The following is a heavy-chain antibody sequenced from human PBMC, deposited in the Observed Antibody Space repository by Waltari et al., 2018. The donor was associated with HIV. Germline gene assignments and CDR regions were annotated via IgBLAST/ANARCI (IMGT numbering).Heavy chain of an antibody. CDR3: ARGPESGAFDY. D-gene: IGHD2-15*01. CDR1: GITFGGSY. V-gene: IGHV3-30*03. J-gene: IGHJ4*02. Sequence: QVVVSGGSVVPAGRALELPCAALGITFGGSYMPFLRQAPGKGLEWVAHILPDGSKSYYADSVKGRFTISRDNSKNTLYLQMNSLRAEDTAVYYCARGPESGAFDYWGQGNLVTVSS. CDR2: ILPDGSKS.